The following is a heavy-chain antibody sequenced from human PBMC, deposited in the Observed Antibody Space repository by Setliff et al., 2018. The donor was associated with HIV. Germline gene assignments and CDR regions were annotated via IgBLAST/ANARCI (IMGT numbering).Heavy chain of an antibody. CDR3: ARDGFALFGVDYHYMDV. CDR2: ISHDGGNK. D-gene: IGHD3-3*01. CDR1: GFSFSSYG. Sequence: GGSLRLSCATSGFSFSSYGMHWVRQAPGKGLEWVAVISHDGGNKYYADSVKGRFTLSRENSKNTVYVQMNSLRTEDTAVYYCARDGFALFGVDYHYMDVWGKGTTVTVSS. J-gene: IGHJ6*03. V-gene: IGHV3-30*03.